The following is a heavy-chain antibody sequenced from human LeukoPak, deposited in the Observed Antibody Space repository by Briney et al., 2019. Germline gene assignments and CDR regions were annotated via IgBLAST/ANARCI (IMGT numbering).Heavy chain of an antibody. J-gene: IGHJ4*02. V-gene: IGHV4-4*09. D-gene: IGHD4-17*01. Sequence: SETLSLTCTVSGVSFNIDYLNWIRQPPGKGFEWIGYIYKTGRIKYNPSLRSRLTISIDMSNYQSSLTLNSVTAADTAIYYCAKMSIHGDSVLWGQGRLVTVSS. CDR2: IYKTGRI. CDR3: AKMSIHGDSVL. CDR1: GVSFNIDY.